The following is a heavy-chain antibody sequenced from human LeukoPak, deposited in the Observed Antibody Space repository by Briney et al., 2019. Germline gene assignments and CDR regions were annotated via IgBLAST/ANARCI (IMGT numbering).Heavy chain of an antibody. V-gene: IGHV4-34*01. CDR2: INHSGST. CDR3: ARAFGADCSSTSCYTGDYFDY. D-gene: IGHD2-2*02. J-gene: IGHJ4*02. Sequence: SETLSLTCAVYGGSFSGYYWSWIRHPPGKGLEWIGEINHSGSTNYNPSLKSRITISLDTSKNQFSLRLSSVTAADTAVYFCARAFGADCSSTSCYTGDYFDYWGQGTLVTVSS. CDR1: GGSFSGYY.